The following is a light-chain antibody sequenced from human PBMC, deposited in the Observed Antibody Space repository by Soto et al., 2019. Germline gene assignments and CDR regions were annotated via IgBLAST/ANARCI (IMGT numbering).Light chain of an antibody. CDR3: QQYYSYPPIT. J-gene: IGKJ5*01. CDR2: AAS. CDR1: QSISTH. Sequence: DIQMTQSPSSLSASVGDRVSITCRASQSISTHLSWYQQKPGKAPKLLIYAASSLQSWVPSRFTGSGSGTEFSLTISSLQPDDFATYYCQQYYSYPPITFGQGTRLEI. V-gene: IGKV1-39*01.